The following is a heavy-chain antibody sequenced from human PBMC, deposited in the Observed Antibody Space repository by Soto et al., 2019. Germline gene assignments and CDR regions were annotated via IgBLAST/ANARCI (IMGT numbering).Heavy chain of an antibody. J-gene: IGHJ4*02. Sequence: SETLSLTCYVSGGSVSSFCWTWIRQSPGKGLESIAHVCSSGSTNYNPSLESRVAISLDTSKNQFSLRLTSVTAADTAVYFCARVRTEYAGLDYWGQGTLVTVSS. CDR2: VCSSGST. CDR3: ARVRTEYAGLDY. CDR1: GGSVSSFC. V-gene: IGHV4-59*02. D-gene: IGHD2-2*01.